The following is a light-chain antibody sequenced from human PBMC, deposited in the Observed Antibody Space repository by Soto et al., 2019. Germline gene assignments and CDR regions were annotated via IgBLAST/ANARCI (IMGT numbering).Light chain of an antibody. CDR1: SSDVGRHNY. V-gene: IGLV2-8*01. CDR3: SSYTDTDNFVI. Sequence: QSALTQPASVSGSPGQSVTISCTGTSSDVGRHNYVSWYQQHPGKAPKLLIFEVNKRPSGVPDRFSASTSGITASLTVSGLQPEDEAAYYCSSYTDTDNFVIFGGGTKLTVL. CDR2: EVN. J-gene: IGLJ2*01.